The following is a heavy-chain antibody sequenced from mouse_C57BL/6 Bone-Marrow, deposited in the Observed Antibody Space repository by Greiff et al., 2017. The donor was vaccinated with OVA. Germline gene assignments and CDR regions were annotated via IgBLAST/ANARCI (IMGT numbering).Heavy chain of an antibody. J-gene: IGHJ1*03. V-gene: IGHV1-81*01. Sequence: QVQLQQSGAELARPGASVKLSCKASGYTFTSYGISWVKQSTAQGLAWIGEIYPTSGNTYYTEKLKGKATLYADNSSRTVFMELRSLTSEDSAVFFCARRKYGSSYNCCFGVWGRGTTVTVSS. CDR2: IYPTSGNT. D-gene: IGHD1-1*01. CDR1: GYTFTSYG. CDR3: ARRKYGSSYNCCFGV.